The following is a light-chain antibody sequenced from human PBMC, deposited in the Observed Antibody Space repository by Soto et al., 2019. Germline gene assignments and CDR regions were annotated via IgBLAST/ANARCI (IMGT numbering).Light chain of an antibody. CDR2: GAS. J-gene: IGKJ1*01. Sequence: IVLTQSPATLSLSPGKRATLSCRASQNISNYLIWYQQKPGQAPRLLIYGASSRATGIPDRFSGSGSGTDFTLTISRLEPEDFAVYYCQQYGSSSWTFGQGTRWIS. CDR3: QQYGSSSWT. CDR1: QNISNY. V-gene: IGKV3-20*01.